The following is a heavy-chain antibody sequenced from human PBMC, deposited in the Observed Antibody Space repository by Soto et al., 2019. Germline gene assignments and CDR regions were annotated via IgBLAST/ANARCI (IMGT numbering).Heavy chain of an antibody. CDR1: GYSFTNNW. Sequence: GESLKISCKASGYSFTNNWISWVRQMPGKGLEWMGRIDPSDSYTNYSPSFRGHVTISADKSITTAYLQWGSLEASDTAMYYCARRGDNDLWSGYDHWGQGTLVTVSS. D-gene: IGHD3-3*01. J-gene: IGHJ4*02. CDR3: ARRGDNDLWSGYDH. CDR2: IDPSDSYT. V-gene: IGHV5-10-1*01.